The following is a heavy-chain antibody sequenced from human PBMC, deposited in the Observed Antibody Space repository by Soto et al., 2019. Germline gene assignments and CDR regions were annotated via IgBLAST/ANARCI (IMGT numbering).Heavy chain of an antibody. J-gene: IGHJ4*02. Sequence: VRLSCAASGFTFSSYAMHWVRQAPGKGLEWVAVISYDGSNKYYADSVKGRFTISRDNSKNTLYLQITSLRAEDTAVYYCARDYNPMIVVVITYYFDYWGQGTLVTVSS. CDR1: GFTFSSYA. CDR3: ARDYNPMIVVVITYYFDY. V-gene: IGHV3-30-3*01. D-gene: IGHD3-22*01. CDR2: ISYDGSNK.